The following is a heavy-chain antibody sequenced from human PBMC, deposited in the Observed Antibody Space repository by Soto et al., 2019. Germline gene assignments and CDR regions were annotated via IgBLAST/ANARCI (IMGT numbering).Heavy chain of an antibody. CDR2: IYPSDSDT. CDR1: GYSFSSSW. D-gene: IGHD3-22*01. V-gene: IGHV5-51*01. CDR3: ARHRSSGYYDV. J-gene: IGHJ4*02. Sequence: GESLKISCKGSGYSFSSSWIGWVCQMPGKGLDWMGIIYPSDSDTRYNPSFQGQVTISADKSISTAYLQWSSLKASDTAIYYCARHRSSGYYDVWGQGTLVTVSS.